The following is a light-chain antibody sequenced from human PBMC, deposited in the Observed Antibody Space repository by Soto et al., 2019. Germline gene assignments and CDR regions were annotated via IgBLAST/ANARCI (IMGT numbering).Light chain of an antibody. Sequence: EIVMTQSPATLSVSPGERATLSCRASQSISSNLAWYQQKPGQAPRLLIYGASNRATGIPARFSGSGSGTDFTLTISSLEPQDFAVYYCQQRSNWLTWTFGQGTKVDIK. CDR3: QQRSNWLTWT. CDR2: GAS. CDR1: QSISSN. J-gene: IGKJ1*01. V-gene: IGKV3-11*01.